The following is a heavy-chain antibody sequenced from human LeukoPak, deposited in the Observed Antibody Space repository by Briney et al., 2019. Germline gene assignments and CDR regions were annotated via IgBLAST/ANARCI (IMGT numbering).Heavy chain of an antibody. CDR3: ARDVAAGLTGMDV. V-gene: IGHV3-21*01. CDR2: ISSSSSYI. J-gene: IGHJ6*02. CDR1: GFTFSSYS. D-gene: IGHD6-13*01. Sequence: GGSLRLSCAASGFTFSSYSMNWVRQAPGKGLEWVSSISSSSSYIYYADSVKGRFTISRDNAKNSLYLQMNSLRAEDTAAYYCARDVAAGLTGMDVWGQGTTVTVSS.